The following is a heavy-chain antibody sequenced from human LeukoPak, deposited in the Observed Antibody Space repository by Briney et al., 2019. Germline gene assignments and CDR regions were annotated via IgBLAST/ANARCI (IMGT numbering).Heavy chain of an antibody. CDR1: GYSISSGYY. CDR2: IYYSGST. V-gene: IGHV4-38-2*02. D-gene: IGHD2-15*01. CDR3: ARPNIRYCSGGACSSDGSDY. J-gene: IGHJ4*02. Sequence: SGTLSLTCTVSGYSISSGYYWGWIRQPPGKGLEWIGSIYYSGSTYYSPSLKSRVTISVDTSKNQFSLKLSSVTAADTAVYYCARPNIRYCSGGACSSDGSDYWGQGTLVTVSS.